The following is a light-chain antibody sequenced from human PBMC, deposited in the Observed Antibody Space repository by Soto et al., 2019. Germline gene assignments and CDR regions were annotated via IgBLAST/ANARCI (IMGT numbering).Light chain of an antibody. J-gene: IGLJ2*01. V-gene: IGLV3-21*02. CDR3: QVWDSSSEHVV. CDR2: DDS. Sequence: SYELTQPPSVSVAPGQTARITCGGKNIGIKSVHWYQQKPGQAPVLVVYDDSDRPSGIPERFSGSNSGNTATLTISRVEAGDEADYYCQVWDSSSEHVVFGGGTKLTVL. CDR1: NIGIKS.